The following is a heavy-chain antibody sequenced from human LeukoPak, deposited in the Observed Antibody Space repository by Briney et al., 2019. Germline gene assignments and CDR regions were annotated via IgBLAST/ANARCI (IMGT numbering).Heavy chain of an antibody. CDR1: GYTCTGYY. D-gene: IGHD3-22*01. CDR3: ARYYYDSSGYYYYFDY. J-gene: IGHJ4*02. V-gene: IGHV1-2*04. Sequence: ASVKVSCKASGYTCTGYYMHWVRQAPGQGLEWMGWINPNSGGTNYAQKFQGWVTMTRDTSISTAYMELSRLRSDDTAVYYCARYYYDSSGYYYYFDYWGQGTLVTVSS. CDR2: INPNSGGT.